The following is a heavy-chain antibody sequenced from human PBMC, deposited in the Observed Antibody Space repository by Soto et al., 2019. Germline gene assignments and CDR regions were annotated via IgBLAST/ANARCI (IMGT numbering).Heavy chain of an antibody. D-gene: IGHD2-21*02. CDR2: IYYSGST. V-gene: IGHV4-61*01. CDR1: GGSVSSGSYY. Sequence: PSETLSLTCTVSGGSVSSGSYYWSWIRQPPGKGLEWIGYIYYSGSTNYNPSLKSRVTISVDTSKNQFSLKLSSVTAADTAVYYCACVVVVTAIVSDYWGQGTLVTVSS. J-gene: IGHJ4*02. CDR3: ACVVVVTAIVSDY.